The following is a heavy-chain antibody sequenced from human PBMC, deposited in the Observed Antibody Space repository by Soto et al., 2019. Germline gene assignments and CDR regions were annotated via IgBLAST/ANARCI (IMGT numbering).Heavy chain of an antibody. CDR3: ARGDSTDCSNGVCSFFYNRDMDV. CDR2: SKRESGGT. J-gene: IGHJ6*02. D-gene: IGHD2-8*01. V-gene: IGHV1-2*04. CDR1: GYSVTDYH. Sequence: QVQLVQSGAEVKKPGASVKVSCKASGYSVTDYHIHWVRQALGQGLEWLGRSKRESGGTSTAQKFQGWVTMTPDTSISTASMELTRLTSDDTAIYYCARGDSTDCSNGVCSFFYNRDMDVWGQGTTVTVSS.